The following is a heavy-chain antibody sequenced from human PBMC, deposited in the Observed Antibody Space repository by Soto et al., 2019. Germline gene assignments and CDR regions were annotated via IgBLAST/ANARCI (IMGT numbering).Heavy chain of an antibody. J-gene: IGHJ5*02. V-gene: IGHV4-30-4*01. CDR2: IYYSGST. Sequence: QVQLQESGPGLVKPSQSLSLTCTVSGGSISSGDYYWSWIRQPPGKGLEWIGYIYYSGSTYYNPSLKSPVTISVDTSKNQFSLKLSSVTAADTAVYYCARDGGVAAGNPFDPWGQGTLVTVSS. CDR1: GGSISSGDYY. D-gene: IGHD3-16*01. CDR3: ARDGGVAAGNPFDP.